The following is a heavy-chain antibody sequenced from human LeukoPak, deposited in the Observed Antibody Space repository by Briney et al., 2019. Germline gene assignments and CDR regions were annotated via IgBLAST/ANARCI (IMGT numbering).Heavy chain of an antibody. D-gene: IGHD3-22*01. CDR2: INCNSGGT. J-gene: IGHJ5*02. Sequence: ASVKVSCKASGYTFTGYYMHWVRQAPGQGLEWMGWINCNSGGTNYAQKFQGRVTMTRDTSISTAYMELSRLRSDDTAVYYCARDGITMTGSDWFDPWGQGTLVTASS. CDR3: ARDGITMTGSDWFDP. V-gene: IGHV1-2*02. CDR1: GYTFTGYY.